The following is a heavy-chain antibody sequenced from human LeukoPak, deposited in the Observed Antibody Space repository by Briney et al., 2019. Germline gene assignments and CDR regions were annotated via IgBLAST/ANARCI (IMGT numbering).Heavy chain of an antibody. CDR1: GYTFTGYD. J-gene: IGHJ4*02. D-gene: IGHD6-13*01. CDR3: ARGSYSSSWYDFDY. CDR2: MNPNSGNT. Sequence: ASVKVSCKASGYTFTGYDINWVRQATGQGLEWMGWMNPNSGNTGYAQKFQGRVTITRNTSKSTAYMELSSLRSEDTAVYYCARGSYSSSWYDFDYWGQGTLVTVSS. V-gene: IGHV1-8*03.